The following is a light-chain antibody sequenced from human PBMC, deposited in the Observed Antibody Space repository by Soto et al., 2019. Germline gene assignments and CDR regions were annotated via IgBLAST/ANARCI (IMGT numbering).Light chain of an antibody. CDR3: QHYNSLPPLT. CDR1: QDIRTS. V-gene: IGKV1-33*01. J-gene: IGKJ3*01. Sequence: DIQMTQSPSSLSASVGARVSITCQASQDIRTSLSWFQHKPGRAPKLLIYGASYLETGVPSRFRGGGSGTNFTFTITSLQPEDIATYYCQHYNSLPPLTFGPGTIVDI. CDR2: GAS.